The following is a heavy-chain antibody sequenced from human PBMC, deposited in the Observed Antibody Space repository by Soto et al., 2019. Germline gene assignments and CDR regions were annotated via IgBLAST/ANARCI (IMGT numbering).Heavy chain of an antibody. CDR2: IIPIFGTA. CDR1: GGTFSSYA. Sequence: SVKVSCKASGGTFSSYAISWVRQAPGQGLEWMGGIIPIFGTANYAQKFQGRVTITADESTGTAYMELSSLRSEDTAVYYCARAPVDIVATNYYYYGMDVWGQGTTVTV. D-gene: IGHD5-12*01. J-gene: IGHJ6*02. CDR3: ARAPVDIVATNYYYYGMDV. V-gene: IGHV1-69*13.